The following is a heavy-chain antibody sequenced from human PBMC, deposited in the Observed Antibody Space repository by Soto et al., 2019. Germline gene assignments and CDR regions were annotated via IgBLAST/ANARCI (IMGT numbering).Heavy chain of an antibody. CDR3: ARDPRGSSRGPSHLYYFDY. D-gene: IGHD6-6*01. V-gene: IGHV1-69*13. CDR2: IIPIFGTA. CDR1: GGTFSSYA. Sequence: ASVKVSCKASGGTFSSYAISWVRQAPGQGLEWMGGIIPIFGTANYAQKFQGRVTITADESTSTAYMELSSLRSEDTAVYYCARDPRGSSRGPSHLYYFDYWGQGTLVTVSS. J-gene: IGHJ4*02.